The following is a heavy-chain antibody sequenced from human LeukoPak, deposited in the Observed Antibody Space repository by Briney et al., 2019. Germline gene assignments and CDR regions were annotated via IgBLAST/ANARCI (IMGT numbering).Heavy chain of an antibody. CDR2: ISYDGSNK. Sequence: GGSPRLSCAASGFTFSSYAMHWVRQAPGKGLEWVAVISYDGSNKYYADSVKGRFTISRDNSKNTLYLQMNSLRAEDTAVYYCARDLAYFDYWGQGTLVTVSS. CDR3: ARDLAYFDY. V-gene: IGHV3-30*04. CDR1: GFTFSSYA. J-gene: IGHJ4*02.